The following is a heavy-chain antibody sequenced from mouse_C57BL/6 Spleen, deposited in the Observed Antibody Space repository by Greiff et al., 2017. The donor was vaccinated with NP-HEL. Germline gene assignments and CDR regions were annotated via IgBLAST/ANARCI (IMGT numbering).Heavy chain of an antibody. CDR3: ARDYGSRCGFGY. D-gene: IGHD1-1*01. CDR2: ISSGSSTI. V-gene: IGHV5-17*01. Sequence: EVQLVESGGGLVKPGGSLKLSCAASGFTFSDYGMHWVRQAPEKGLEWVAYISSGSSTIYYADKVKGRFTISIDNAQNTLFMHMNSLRSEGTALYYCARDYGSRCGFGYWGTGATVSVST. J-gene: IGHJ1*03. CDR1: GFTFSDYG.